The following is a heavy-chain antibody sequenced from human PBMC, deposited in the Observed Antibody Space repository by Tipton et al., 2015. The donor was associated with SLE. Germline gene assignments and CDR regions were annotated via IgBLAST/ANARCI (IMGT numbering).Heavy chain of an antibody. CDR3: ARLQYIFGGMDV. CDR1: GGSISSGSYY. CDR2: INHRGGT. Sequence: ILSLTCTVSGGSISSGSYYWSWIRQTPGKGLEWIGEINHRGGTNLNPSLESRVSVSKDTSKNQFSLKLTSVTAADTAAYYCARLQYIFGGMDVWGEGTTVTVSS. D-gene: IGHD3-3*01. V-gene: IGHV4-39*07. J-gene: IGHJ6*04.